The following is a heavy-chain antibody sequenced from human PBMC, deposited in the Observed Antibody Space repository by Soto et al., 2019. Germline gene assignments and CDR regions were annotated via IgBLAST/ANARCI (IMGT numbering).Heavy chain of an antibody. Sequence: GGSLRLSCAASGFTFSSYWMSWVRQAPGKGLEWVANIKQDGSEKYYVDSVKGRFTISRDNAKNSLYLQMNSLRAEDTAVYYCARDRRRFGELLTFHFDYWGQGTLVTVAS. CDR1: GFTFSSYW. CDR2: IKQDGSEK. D-gene: IGHD3-10*01. V-gene: IGHV3-7*01. CDR3: ARDRRRFGELLTFHFDY. J-gene: IGHJ4*02.